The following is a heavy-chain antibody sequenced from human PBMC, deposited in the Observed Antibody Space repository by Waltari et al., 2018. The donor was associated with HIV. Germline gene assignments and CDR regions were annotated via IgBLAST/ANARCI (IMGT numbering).Heavy chain of an antibody. V-gene: IGHV5-51*01. CDR2: IYPGDSET. Sequence: EEQLVQSGAEVKKPGESLKISCKGSVYTFSSYWIAWVSQMPGKGLEWMGIIYPGDSETKYSPSFQGQVTISVDKSIRTAYLQLSSLKASDSAMYYCARRFGGVNAFDVWGQGTMVTVSS. CDR1: VYTFSSYW. J-gene: IGHJ3*01. D-gene: IGHD3-16*01. CDR3: ARRFGGVNAFDV.